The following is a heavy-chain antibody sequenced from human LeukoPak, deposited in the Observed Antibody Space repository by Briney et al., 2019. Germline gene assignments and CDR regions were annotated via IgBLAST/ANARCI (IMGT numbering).Heavy chain of an antibody. CDR1: GFTFSSYA. CDR2: ISGSGGST. CDR3: AKQMWEAHDFWSGPTTKFDY. D-gene: IGHD3-3*01. J-gene: IGHJ4*02. V-gene: IGHV3-23*01. Sequence: GGSLRLSCAASGFTFSSYAMSWVRQAPGKGLEWVSAISGSGGSTYYADSVKGRFTISRDNSKNTLYLQMNSLRAEDTAVYYCAKQMWEAHDFWSGPTTKFDYWGQGTLVTVSS.